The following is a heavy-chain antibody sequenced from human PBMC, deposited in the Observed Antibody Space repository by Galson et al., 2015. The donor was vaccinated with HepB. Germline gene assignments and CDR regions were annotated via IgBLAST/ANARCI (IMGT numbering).Heavy chain of an antibody. CDR3: ARVSIIAAAGTWYFQH. CDR1: GFTVSSNY. Sequence: SLRLSCAASGFTVSSNYMSWVRQAPGKGLEWVSVIYSGGSTYYADSVKGRFTISRHNSKNTLYLQMNSLRAEDTAVYYCARVSIIAAAGTWYFQHWGQGTLVTVSS. J-gene: IGHJ1*01. V-gene: IGHV3-53*04. CDR2: IYSGGST. D-gene: IGHD6-13*01.